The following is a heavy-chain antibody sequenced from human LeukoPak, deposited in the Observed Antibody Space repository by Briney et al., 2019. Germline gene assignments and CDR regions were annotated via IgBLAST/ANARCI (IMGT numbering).Heavy chain of an antibody. CDR3: AGDNRDAFDI. CDR2: IYYSGSGST. Sequence: PSETLSLTCTVSDDSITSYYWNWLRQPPGKGLEWIGYIYYSGSGSTKYNPSLKSRVTISVDTSKNQVSLRLNSVTAADTAVYYCAGDNRDAFDIWGQGTVVTVSS. CDR1: DDSITSYY. V-gene: IGHV4-59*01. D-gene: IGHD4-17*01. J-gene: IGHJ3*02.